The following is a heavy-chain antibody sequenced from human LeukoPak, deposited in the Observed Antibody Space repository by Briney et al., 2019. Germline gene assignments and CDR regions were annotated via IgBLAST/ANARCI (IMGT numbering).Heavy chain of an antibody. CDR3: AREMAV. V-gene: IGHV3-30*04. J-gene: IGHJ4*02. CDR2: IWYDGSNE. Sequence: GGSLRLSCAASGFTFSSYAMHWARQVPGKGLEWVAVIWYDGSNEDYADSVKGRFTISRDNSKNTLYLQMNSLRAEDTAVYYCAREMAVWGQGALVTVSS. CDR1: GFTFSSYA. D-gene: IGHD2-8*01.